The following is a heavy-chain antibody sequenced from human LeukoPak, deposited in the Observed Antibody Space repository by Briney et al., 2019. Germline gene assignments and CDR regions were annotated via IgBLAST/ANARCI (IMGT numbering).Heavy chain of an antibody. CDR3: AAQRITVPIAFDI. V-gene: IGHV3-48*03. D-gene: IGHD3-10*01. J-gene: IGHJ3*02. CDR1: GFTFSSYE. CDR2: ISSSGSTI. Sequence: GGSLRLSCATSGFTFSSYEMNWVRQAPGKGLEWVSYISSSGSTIYYADSVKGRFTISRDNAKNSLYLQMNSLRAEDTAVYYCAAQRITVPIAFDIWGQGTMVTVSS.